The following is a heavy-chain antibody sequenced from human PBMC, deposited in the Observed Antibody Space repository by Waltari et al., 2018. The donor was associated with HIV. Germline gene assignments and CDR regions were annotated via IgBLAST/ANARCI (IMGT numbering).Heavy chain of an antibody. CDR1: GGSISSYY. Sequence: QVQLQESGPGLVKPSETLSLTCTVSGGSISSYYWSWIRQPPGKGLEWIGYIYYSGSTNYNPSLKSRVTISVDTSKNQVSLKLSSVTAADTAVYYCACGYDYVWGSYRRGWFDPWGQGTLVTVSS. CDR3: ACGYDYVWGSYRRGWFDP. D-gene: IGHD3-16*02. V-gene: IGHV4-59*01. CDR2: IYYSGST. J-gene: IGHJ5*02.